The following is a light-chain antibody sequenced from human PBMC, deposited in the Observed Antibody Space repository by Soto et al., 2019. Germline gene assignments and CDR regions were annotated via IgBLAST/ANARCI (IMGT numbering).Light chain of an antibody. CDR2: GAS. V-gene: IGKV1-39*01. Sequence: DIRMTQSPSSLSASVGDRVTITCRASLTIGDSLSWFQQKVGKPPTLLIYGASALQSGVPARFSGSGSGTDFTLTINNMQREDFATYYCQQTYNLPRMFGQGTKVEFK. CDR3: QQTYNLPRM. CDR1: LTIGDS. J-gene: IGKJ1*01.